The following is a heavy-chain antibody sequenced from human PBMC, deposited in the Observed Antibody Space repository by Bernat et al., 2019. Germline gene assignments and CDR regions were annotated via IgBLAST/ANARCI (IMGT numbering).Heavy chain of an antibody. J-gene: IGHJ6*03. CDR2: IRRKAYGGKT. D-gene: IGHD5-18*01. V-gene: IGHV3-49*04. Sequence: VQLVESGGGLVQPGRSLRLSCTASGFTSGDYAMCWVRQAPGKGPEWVGFIRRKAYGGKTEYAASVKGRFNRRRDDSKSIANLQMTSLKTEDTAVYYCTKNTAIENYNYYYMDVWGKGTTVTVSS. CDR1: GFTSGDYA. CDR3: TKNTAIENYNYYYMDV.